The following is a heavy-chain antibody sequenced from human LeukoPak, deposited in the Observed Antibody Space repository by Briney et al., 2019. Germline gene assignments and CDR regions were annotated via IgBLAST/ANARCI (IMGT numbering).Heavy chain of an antibody. CDR3: AQFYDFWSGKSWTGYVDV. Sequence: SETLSLTCTVSGDSIINYSYYWSWIRQPAGKAPEWIGRIYTSGSTNYNPSLKSRVTISINTSNNQFSLKLSSVTAADTAVYYCAQFYDFWSGKSWTGYVDVWGKGTTVTVSS. J-gene: IGHJ6*03. CDR2: IYTSGST. D-gene: IGHD3-3*01. V-gene: IGHV4-61*02. CDR1: GDSIINYSYY.